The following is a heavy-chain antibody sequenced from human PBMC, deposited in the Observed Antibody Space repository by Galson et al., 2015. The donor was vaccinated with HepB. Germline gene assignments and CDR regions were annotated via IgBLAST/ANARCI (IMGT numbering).Heavy chain of an antibody. J-gene: IGHJ6*02. CDR3: AKGDVWGSAALNYGMDV. V-gene: IGHV3-23*01. Sequence: SLRLSCAASGFTFNSYAMTWVRQAPGEGLEWVAAIGGGGSTSYAESVKGRFTISRDNSKNMVFLQMYSLRAEDTAVYYCAKGDVWGSAALNYGMDVWGQGTTVTVSS. D-gene: IGHD3-16*01. CDR1: GFTFNSYA. CDR2: IGGGGST.